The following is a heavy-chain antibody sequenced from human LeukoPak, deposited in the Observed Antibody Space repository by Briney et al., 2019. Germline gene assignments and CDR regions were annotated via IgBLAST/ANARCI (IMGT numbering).Heavy chain of an antibody. Sequence: GGSLRLSCAASGFIFSKYWMTWVRQAPGKGLEWVAHIQQDGSEKYYVDSVEGRFTISRDNAKNSVYLQMNSLRAEDAAVYYCARCGVTAVSGTNYYYYMDVWGRGTAVTVSS. CDR2: IQQDGSEK. CDR1: GFIFSKYW. V-gene: IGHV3-7*01. CDR3: ARCGVTAVSGTNYYYYMDV. D-gene: IGHD5-18*01. J-gene: IGHJ6*03.